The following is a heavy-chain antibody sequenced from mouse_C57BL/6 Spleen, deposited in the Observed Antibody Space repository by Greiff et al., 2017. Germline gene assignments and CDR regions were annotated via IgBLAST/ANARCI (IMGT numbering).Heavy chain of an antibody. Sequence: QVQLQQSGAELARPGASVKLSCKASGYTFTSYGISWVKQRTGPGLEWIGEIYPRSGNTYYNEKFKGKATLTADKSSSTAYMELRSLTSEDSAVYFCARSTVVAEGYFDVWGTGTTVTVSS. CDR2: IYPRSGNT. D-gene: IGHD1-1*01. CDR1: GYTFTSYG. J-gene: IGHJ1*03. CDR3: ARSTVVAEGYFDV. V-gene: IGHV1-81*01.